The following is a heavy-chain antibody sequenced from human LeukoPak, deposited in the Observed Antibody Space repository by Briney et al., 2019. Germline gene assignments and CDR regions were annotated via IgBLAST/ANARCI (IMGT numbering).Heavy chain of an antibody. D-gene: IGHD3-22*01. CDR2: ISYDGSNK. Sequence: PGRSLRLSCAASGFTFSSYAMHWVRQAPGKGLEWVAVISYDGSNKYYADSVKGRFTISRDNSKNTLYLQMNSLRAEDTAVYYCARDRDYYDSSCYLDYWGRGTLVTVSS. CDR1: GFTFSSYA. V-gene: IGHV3-30*01. J-gene: IGHJ4*02. CDR3: ARDRDYYDSSCYLDY.